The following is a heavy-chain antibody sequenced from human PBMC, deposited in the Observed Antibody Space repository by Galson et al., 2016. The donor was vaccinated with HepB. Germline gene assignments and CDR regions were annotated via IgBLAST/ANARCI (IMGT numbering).Heavy chain of an antibody. Sequence: SLRLSCADPGIRFSSYAMNWVRQAPGKGLEWVASIGNRGGSTYYADSVKGRFTISRDNSKNTLYLQMNSLRAEDTAIYYCAKCGYSPFYYPIDVWGQGTTVTVSS. J-gene: IGHJ6*02. CDR1: GIRFSSYA. CDR2: IGNRGGST. CDR3: AKCGYSPFYYPIDV. D-gene: IGHD2-15*01. V-gene: IGHV3-23*01.